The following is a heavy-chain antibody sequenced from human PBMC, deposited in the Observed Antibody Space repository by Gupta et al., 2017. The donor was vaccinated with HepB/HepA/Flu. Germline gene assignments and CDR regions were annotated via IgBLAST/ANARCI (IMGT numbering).Heavy chain of an antibody. D-gene: IGHD3-3*01. Sequence: EVQLVESGGGLVQPGGSLRLSCAALGLTFSNYWRHGVRQAPGAGLEWVANINYDGSVRYYVASVKGRFTISRDNTKNSLYLQMTSLRGEDTAMYYCARDANADSLSWVDPGGQGTPVTVS. CDR3: ARDANADSLSWVDP. V-gene: IGHV3-7*01. CDR2: INYDGSVR. CDR1: GLTFSNYW. J-gene: IGHJ5*02.